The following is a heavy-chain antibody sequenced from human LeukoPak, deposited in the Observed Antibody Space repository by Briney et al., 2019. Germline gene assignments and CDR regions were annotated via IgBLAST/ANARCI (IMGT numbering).Heavy chain of an antibody. CDR2: ISAYNGNT. Sequence: ASVKVSCKASGYTFTSYGITWVRQAPGQGLEWMGWISAYNGNTNYAQKLQGRVTMTTDTSTSTAYVELRSLRSDDTAVYYCARSATNRDISASGSDYYYYGMDVWGQGTTVTVSS. V-gene: IGHV1-18*01. CDR1: GYTFTSYG. D-gene: IGHD3-10*01. CDR3: ARSATNRDISASGSDYYYYGMDV. J-gene: IGHJ6*02.